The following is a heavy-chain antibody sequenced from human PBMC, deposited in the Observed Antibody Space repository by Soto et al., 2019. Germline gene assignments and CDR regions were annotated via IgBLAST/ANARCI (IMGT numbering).Heavy chain of an antibody. D-gene: IGHD5-18*01. J-gene: IGHJ4*02. CDR2: IITAFGTT. V-gene: IGHV1-69*01. CDR3: TRSYGYTFGGSLDN. CDR1: GDTFNCYV. Sequence: QVQLVQSGPEVKKPGSSVKVSCKASGDTFNCYVITWVRQAPGQGLEWLGGIITAFGTTSYAQNFQDRLTITADEAATTDHMELSSLTSDDTAMYYCTRSYGYTFGGSLDNWGQGTLVTVSS.